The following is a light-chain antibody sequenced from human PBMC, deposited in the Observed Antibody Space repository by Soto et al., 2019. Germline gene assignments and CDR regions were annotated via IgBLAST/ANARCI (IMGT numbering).Light chain of an antibody. CDR3: QHSNSYSEA. CDR2: KAT. CDR1: QSVRTW. Sequence: RLIQYASTLSASVGGRVTGSCRASQSVRTWLAWFQQKPGKAPKLLIYKATTLESGVPSRFSGSGSGTEFTLSIGSLQPQQTATHYCQHSNSYSEAFGQGTKV. V-gene: IGKV1-5*03. J-gene: IGKJ1*01.